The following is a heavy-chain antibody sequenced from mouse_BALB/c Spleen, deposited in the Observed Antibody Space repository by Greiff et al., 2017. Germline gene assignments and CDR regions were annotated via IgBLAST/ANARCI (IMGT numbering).Heavy chain of an antibody. D-gene: IGHD6-1*01. CDR3: ARDRQHAMDY. V-gene: IGHV5-4*02. CDR2: ISDGGSYT. Sequence: EVQRVESGGGLVKPGGSLKLSCAASGFTFSDYYMYWVRQTPEKRLEWVATISDGGSYTYYPDSVKGRFTISRDNAKNNLYLQMSSLKSEDTAMYYCARDRQHAMDYWGQGTSVTVSS. J-gene: IGHJ4*01. CDR1: GFTFSDYY.